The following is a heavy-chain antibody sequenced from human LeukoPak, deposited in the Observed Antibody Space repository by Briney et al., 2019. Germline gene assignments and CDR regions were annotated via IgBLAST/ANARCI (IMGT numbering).Heavy chain of an antibody. CDR2: INPKSGGT. J-gene: IGHJ4*02. CDR3: ARAVLSGYDKYYFDY. Sequence: ASVKVSCKASGYTFSGYYIHWVRHAPGQGLEWMGWINPKSGGTSYAQKFQDRVTMTRDTSISTAHMELSSLRSEDTAVYYCARAVLSGYDKYYFDYWGQGTLVTVSS. CDR1: GYTFSGYY. V-gene: IGHV1-2*02. D-gene: IGHD5-12*01.